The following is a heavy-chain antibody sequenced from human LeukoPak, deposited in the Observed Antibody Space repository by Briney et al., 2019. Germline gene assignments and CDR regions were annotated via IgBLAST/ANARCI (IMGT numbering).Heavy chain of an antibody. CDR2: IYYSGST. V-gene: IGHV4-59*01. CDR3: AKESDSSGYHQGGAFDI. D-gene: IGHD3-22*01. CDR1: GGSFSGYY. J-gene: IGHJ3*02. Sequence: SETLSLTCAVYGGSFSGYYWSWIRQPPGKGLEWIGYIYYSGSTNYNPSLKSRVTISVDTSKNQFSLKLSSVTAADTAVYYCAKESDSSGYHQGGAFDIWGQGTMVTVSS.